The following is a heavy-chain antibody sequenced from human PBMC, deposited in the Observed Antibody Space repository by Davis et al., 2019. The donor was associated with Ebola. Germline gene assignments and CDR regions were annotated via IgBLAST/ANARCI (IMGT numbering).Heavy chain of an antibody. CDR2: IYYSGST. J-gene: IGHJ4*02. CDR3: ARGGYSYGYGLDF. V-gene: IGHV4-59*01. Sequence: SETLSLTCTVSGGSISSYYWSWIRQPPGKGLEWIGYIYYSGSTNYNPSLKSRVTISVDTSKNQFSLKLSSVTAADTFVYYCARGGYSYGYGLDFWGQGSLVTVTS. CDR1: GGSISSYY. D-gene: IGHD5-18*01.